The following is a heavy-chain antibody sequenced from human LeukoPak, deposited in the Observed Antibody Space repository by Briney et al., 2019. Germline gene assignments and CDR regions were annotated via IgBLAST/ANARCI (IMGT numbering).Heavy chain of an antibody. CDR2: IYYSGST. CDR1: GGSMSSYY. J-gene: IGHJ3*02. D-gene: IGHD3-3*01. V-gene: IGHV4-59*08. Sequence: SETLSLTCAVSGGSMSSYYWSWIRQPPGKGLEWIGYIYYSGSTNYNPSLKSRVTISVDTSKNQFSLKLSSVTAADTAVYYCARQVKRRITIFGVVIVDDAFDIWGQGTMVTVSS. CDR3: ARQVKRRITIFGVVIVDDAFDI.